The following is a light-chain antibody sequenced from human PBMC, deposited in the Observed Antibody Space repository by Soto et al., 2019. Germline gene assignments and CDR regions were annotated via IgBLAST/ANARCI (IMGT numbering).Light chain of an antibody. CDR2: SSS. CDR1: QAITSW. V-gene: IGKV1-12*01. CDR3: QQTRSFPLT. Sequence: DIHVTHSPSSVSASVGDRVTITCRASQAITSWLAWYQQKPGRAPKLLIYSSSSLQSWAPSWFTGSGSGTDFTLTITCLQPDDAEVYYCQQTRSFPLTFGGGTKVEI. J-gene: IGKJ4*01.